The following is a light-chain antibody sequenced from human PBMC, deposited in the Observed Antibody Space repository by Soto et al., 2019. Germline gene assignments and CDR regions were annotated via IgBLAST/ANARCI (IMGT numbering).Light chain of an antibody. Sequence: QSVLTQSPPVSGAPGQRVTISCTGSSSNIGAGYDVHWYQQFPGTAPKLLIYANTNRPSGVPDRFSGSKSGTSASLAITGLQPEDEADYYCQSYDSRLKNSVFGGGTQLTVL. V-gene: IGLV1-40*01. CDR1: SSNIGAGYD. CDR3: QSYDSRLKNSV. J-gene: IGLJ3*02. CDR2: ANT.